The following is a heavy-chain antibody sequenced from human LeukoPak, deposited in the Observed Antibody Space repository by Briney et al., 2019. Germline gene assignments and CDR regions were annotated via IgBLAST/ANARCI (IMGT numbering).Heavy chain of an antibody. V-gene: IGHV3-23*01. D-gene: IGHD1-26*01. Sequence: QPGGSLRLSCAASGFTFSSYAMSWVRQAPGKGLEWVSAISGSGGSTYYADSVKGRFTISRDNSKNTLYLQMNSLRAEDTAVYYCAKEGPAGIVGATTPNWYFDLWGRGTLVTVSS. CDR2: ISGSGGST. CDR1: GFTFSSYA. CDR3: AKEGPAGIVGATTPNWYFDL. J-gene: IGHJ2*01.